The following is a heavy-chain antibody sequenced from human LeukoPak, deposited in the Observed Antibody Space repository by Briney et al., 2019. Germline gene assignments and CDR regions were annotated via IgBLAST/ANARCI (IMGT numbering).Heavy chain of an antibody. CDR2: SNSDGSST. Sequence: GGSLRLSCAASGFTFSIHWMHWVRQAPRRGLVWVSGSNSDGSSTTYADSVKGRFTNSRNNAKNTLYLQMNSLRAEDTAVYYCARPDYGGNFPYDYWGQGTLVTVSS. D-gene: IGHD4-23*01. J-gene: IGHJ4*02. CDR1: GFTFSIHW. V-gene: IGHV3-74*01. CDR3: ARPDYGGNFPYDY.